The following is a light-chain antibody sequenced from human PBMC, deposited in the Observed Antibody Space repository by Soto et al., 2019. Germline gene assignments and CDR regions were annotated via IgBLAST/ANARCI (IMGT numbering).Light chain of an antibody. V-gene: IGKV3-11*01. CDR3: QQSYSTPRT. J-gene: IGKJ1*01. CDR1: QTVSNY. Sequence: PGDTATLSCRASQTVSNYLTWYQQKPGQAPRLLIYDTSKRAAGIPARFSGSGSGTEFTLTISSLQPEDFATYYCQQSYSTPRTFGQGTKVDIK. CDR2: DTS.